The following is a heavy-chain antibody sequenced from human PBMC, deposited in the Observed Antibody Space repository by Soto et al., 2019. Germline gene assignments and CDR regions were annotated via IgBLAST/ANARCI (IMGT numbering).Heavy chain of an antibody. CDR1: GFTFSSYA. CDR2: ISGSGGST. D-gene: IGHD2-2*01. J-gene: IGHJ5*02. CDR3: AKARIVLLPAAHNWFDP. V-gene: IGHV3-23*01. Sequence: ARGSLRLSCAASGFTFSSYAMSWVRQAPGKGLEWVSAISGSGGSTYYADSVKGRFTISRDNSKNTLYLQMNSLRAEDTAVYYCAKARIVLLPAAHNWFDPWGQGTLVTVSS.